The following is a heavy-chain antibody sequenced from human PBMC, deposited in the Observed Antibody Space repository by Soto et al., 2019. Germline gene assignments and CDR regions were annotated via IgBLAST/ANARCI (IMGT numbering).Heavy chain of an antibody. J-gene: IGHJ6*02. V-gene: IGHV1-18*01. CDR2: ISAYNGNT. D-gene: IGHD2-21*01. CDR1: CYKFISHS. CDR3: ARGAFCGGAPGCRDMDV. Sequence: QIQLVQSGGEVKKPGASVKVSCKSSCYKFISHSITWVRQAPGQGLEWMGRISAYNGNTNYAQKLQGRATMTTDTSTNTAYMELRSLRSDDTAVYYCARGAFCGGAPGCRDMDVWGQGTTVTVSS.